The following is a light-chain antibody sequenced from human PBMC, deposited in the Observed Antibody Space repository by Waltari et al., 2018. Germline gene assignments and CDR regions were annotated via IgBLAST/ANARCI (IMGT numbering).Light chain of an antibody. CDR1: STNIGSNH. CDR3: AAWDDSLSGMV. J-gene: IGLJ2*01. CDR2: GIH. Sequence: QSVLTQPPSASGTPGQRVTISCSGSSTNIGSNHVHWYQHLPGTAPKLLLFGIHQRPSGVPDRFSGSKSGTSASLAISGLQSEDESDYFCAAWDDSLSGMVFGGGTHLTVL. V-gene: IGLV1-44*01.